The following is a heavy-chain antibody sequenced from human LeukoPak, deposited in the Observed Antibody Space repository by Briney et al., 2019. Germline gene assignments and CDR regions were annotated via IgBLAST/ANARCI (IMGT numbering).Heavy chain of an antibody. CDR3: ARDTTYYDYVWGSYRFGYFDY. V-gene: IGHV3-23*01. CDR2: ISDSGGST. CDR1: GFTFSVYA. J-gene: IGHJ4*02. D-gene: IGHD3-16*02. Sequence: GGSLRLSCATSGFTFSVYAMSWVRQAPGKGLEWVSTISDSGGSTYYADSVKGRFTISRGNSKNTLYLLMNELSAEDTAVYYCARDTTYYDYVWGSYRFGYFDYWGQGTLVTVSS.